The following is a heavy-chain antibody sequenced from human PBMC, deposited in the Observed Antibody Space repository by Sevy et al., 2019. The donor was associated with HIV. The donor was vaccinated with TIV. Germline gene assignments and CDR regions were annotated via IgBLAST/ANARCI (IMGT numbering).Heavy chain of an antibody. CDR2: ISYDGSNK. CDR3: AGARYDSSGSFDALDI. V-gene: IGHV3-30*04. J-gene: IGHJ3*02. Sequence: GGSLRLSCAASGFTFSSYAMHWVRQAPGKGLEWVAVISYDGSNKYYADSVKGRFTISRDNSKNTLYLQMNSLRAEDTAVYYCAGARYDSSGSFDALDIWGQGTMVTVSS. CDR1: GFTFSSYA. D-gene: IGHD3-22*01.